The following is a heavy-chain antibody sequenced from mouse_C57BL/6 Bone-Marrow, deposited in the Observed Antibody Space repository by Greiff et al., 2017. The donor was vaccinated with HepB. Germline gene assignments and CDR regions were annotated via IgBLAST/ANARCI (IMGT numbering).Heavy chain of an antibody. D-gene: IGHD2-5*01. CDR3: ARDSNYGWFYAMDY. CDR2: ISSGSSTI. V-gene: IGHV5-17*01. CDR1: GFTFSDYG. Sequence: EVQVVESGGGLVKPGGSLKLSCAASGFTFSDYGMHWVRQAPEKGLEWVAYISSGSSTIYYADTVKGRFTISRDNAKNTLFLQMTSLRSEDTAMYYCARDSNYGWFYAMDYWGQGTSVTVSS. J-gene: IGHJ4*01.